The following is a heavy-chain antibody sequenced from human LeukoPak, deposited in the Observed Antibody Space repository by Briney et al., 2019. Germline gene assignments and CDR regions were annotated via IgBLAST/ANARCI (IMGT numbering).Heavy chain of an antibody. CDR2: IYYSGST. CDR3: ARVSGGTLIDY. D-gene: IGHD3-16*01. CDR1: GGSISSYY. Sequence: SETLSLTCTVSGGSISSYYWSWIRQPPGKGLEWIGYIYYSGSTNYNPSLKSRVTISVDTSKNQFSLKLSFVTAADTAVYYCARVSGGTLIDYWGQGTLVTVSS. V-gene: IGHV4-59*01. J-gene: IGHJ4*02.